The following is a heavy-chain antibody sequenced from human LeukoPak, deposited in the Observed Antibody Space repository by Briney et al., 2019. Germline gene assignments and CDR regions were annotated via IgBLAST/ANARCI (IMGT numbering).Heavy chain of an antibody. Sequence: ASVKVSCKASGYTFTSYGINWVRQATGQGLEWMGWMNPNSGNTGYAQKFQGRVTMTRNTSISTAYMELSSLRSEDTAVYYCAKGPKSTVTTGLVYWGQGTLVTVSS. V-gene: IGHV1-8*02. D-gene: IGHD4-17*01. CDR2: MNPNSGNT. CDR1: GYTFTSYG. J-gene: IGHJ4*02. CDR3: AKGPKSTVTTGLVY.